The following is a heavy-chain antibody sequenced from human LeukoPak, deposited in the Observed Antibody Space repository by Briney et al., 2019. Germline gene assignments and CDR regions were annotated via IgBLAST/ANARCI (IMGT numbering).Heavy chain of an antibody. D-gene: IGHD3-10*01. Sequence: ASVKVSCKASGYTFTGYYMHWVRQAPGQGLEWMGWISAYNGNTNYAQKLQGRVTMTTDTSTSTAYMELRSLRSDDTAVYYCARGPRGRYNWFDPWGQGTLVTVSS. J-gene: IGHJ5*02. CDR2: ISAYNGNT. CDR1: GYTFTGYY. CDR3: ARGPRGRYNWFDP. V-gene: IGHV1-18*04.